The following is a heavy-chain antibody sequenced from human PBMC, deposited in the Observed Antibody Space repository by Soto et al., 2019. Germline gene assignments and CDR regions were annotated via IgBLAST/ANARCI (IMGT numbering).Heavy chain of an antibody. CDR1: VYTFTGYY. D-gene: IGHD2-15*01. V-gene: IGHV1-2*02. J-gene: IGHJ6*02. CDR3: VSGGSRKILYYGMDG. Sequence: ATVKVSCKASVYTFTGYYIHWARQAPGQGREWMGWINPNSGGTNYAQKFQGRVTMTRDTSISTAYMELSRLRSDDTAVYYCVSGGSRKILYYGMDGWGQGHTVTVSS. CDR2: INPNSGGT.